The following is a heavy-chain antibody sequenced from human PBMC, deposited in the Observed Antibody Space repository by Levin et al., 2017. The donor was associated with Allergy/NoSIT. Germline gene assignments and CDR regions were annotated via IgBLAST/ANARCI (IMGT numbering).Heavy chain of an antibody. CDR3: ARAFSGDYYGSGSYYHLED. CDR2: IYYSGST. V-gene: IGHV4-30-4*01. J-gene: IGHJ4*02. Sequence: SETLSLTCTVSGGSISSGDYYWSWIRQPPGKGLEWIGYIYYSGSTYYNPSLKSRVTISVDTSKNQFSLKLSSVTAADTAVYYCARAFSGDYYGSGSYYHLEDWGQGTLVTVSS. CDR1: GGSISSGDYY. D-gene: IGHD3-10*01.